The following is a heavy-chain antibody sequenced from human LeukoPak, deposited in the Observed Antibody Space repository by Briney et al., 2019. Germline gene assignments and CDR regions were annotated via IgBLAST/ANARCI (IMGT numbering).Heavy chain of an antibody. CDR1: GFTVSRKY. CDR3: AKGYDFWSGGIDY. CDR2: IYSGGNT. D-gene: IGHD3-3*01. J-gene: IGHJ4*02. V-gene: IGHV3-66*01. Sequence: GGSLRLSCAASGFTVSRKYMSWVRQAPGKGLEWVSVIYSGGNTYYADSVKGRFTISRDNSKNTLYLQMNSLRAEDTAVYHCAKGYDFWSGGIDYWGQGTLVTVSS.